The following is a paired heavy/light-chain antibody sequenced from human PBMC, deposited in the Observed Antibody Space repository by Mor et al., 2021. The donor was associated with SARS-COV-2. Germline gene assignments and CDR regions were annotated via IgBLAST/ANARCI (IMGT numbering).Light chain of an antibody. J-gene: IGLJ1*01. V-gene: IGLV2-23*01. Sequence: QSALTQPASVSGSPGQSITISCTGTISDVGSYNLVSWYQHHPGKAPKLMIYEGTKRPSGVSNRFSGSKSGNTASLTISGLQAEDEADYYCCSYVVTTTFVFGAGTKVTVL. CDR1: ISDVGSYNL. CDR3: CSYVVTTTFV. CDR2: EGT.
Heavy chain of an antibody. D-gene: IGHD3-10*01. CDR2: IYWDDDK. V-gene: IGHV2-5*02. J-gene: IGHJ4*02. CDR1: GFSLTTGGVG. Sequence: QITLKESGPTLVKPTQTLTLTCSFSGFSLTTGGVGVGWVRQTPGKALEWLALIYWDDDKRYSPFLNSRLTITKDTSKNQVVLTMTNMDPVDTATYYCVHSGVTWTYSFDSWGQGTLVTVSS. CDR3: VHSGVTWTYSFDS.